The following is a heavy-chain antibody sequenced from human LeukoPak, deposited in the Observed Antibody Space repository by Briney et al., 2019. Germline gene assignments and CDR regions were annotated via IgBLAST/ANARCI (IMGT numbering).Heavy chain of an antibody. CDR1: GGSISSGGYY. Sequence: PSETLSLTCTVSGGSISSGGYYWSWIRQHPGKGLEWIEYIYYSGSTYYNPSLKSRVTISVDTSKNQFSLKLSSVTAADTAVYYCARYGDYVFDYWGQGTLVTVSS. CDR3: ARYGDYVFDY. J-gene: IGHJ4*02. V-gene: IGHV4-31*03. D-gene: IGHD4-17*01. CDR2: IYYSGST.